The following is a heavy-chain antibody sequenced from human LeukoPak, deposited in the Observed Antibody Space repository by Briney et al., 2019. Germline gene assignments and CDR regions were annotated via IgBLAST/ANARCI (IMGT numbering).Heavy chain of an antibody. CDR1: GGSLSSGTYY. CDR2: IDTSGSP. J-gene: IGHJ4*02. CDR3: AREASKGLGGRGPFDY. Sequence: SETLSLTCTVSGGSLSSGTYYWSWIRQPTGKGLEWIGRIDTSGSPTYNPSLKSRVTISVDTSKNQLSLNLSSVTAANTAVYYCAREASKGLGGRGPFDYWGQGTLVTVSS. V-gene: IGHV4-61*02. D-gene: IGHD1-26*01.